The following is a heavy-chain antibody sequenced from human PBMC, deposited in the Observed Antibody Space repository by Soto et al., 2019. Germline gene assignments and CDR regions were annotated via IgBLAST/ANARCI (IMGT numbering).Heavy chain of an antibody. CDR3: ARAHCSGGSCYSVQHWFDP. D-gene: IGHD2-15*01. CDR1: DGSSSSSNW. V-gene: IGHV4-4*02. J-gene: IGHJ5*02. CDR2: MYHSGST. Sequence: SQPRSLTYAVSDGSSSSSNWWRWIRQHPGKGLEWIGEMYHSGSTNHNPSLKSRVTISVDKSKNQFSLKLSSVTAADTAVYYCARAHCSGGSCYSVQHWFDPWGQGTLVTVSS.